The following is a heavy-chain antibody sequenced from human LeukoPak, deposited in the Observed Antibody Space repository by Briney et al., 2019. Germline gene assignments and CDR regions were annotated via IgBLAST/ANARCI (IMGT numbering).Heavy chain of an antibody. Sequence: ASVKVSCKASGYTFTSYAMNWVRQAPGRGLEWMGWINPNSGGTNYAQKFQGRVTMTRDTSISTAYMELSRLRSDDTAVYYCARVLRYSSSNWFDPWGQGTLVTVSS. CDR3: ARVLRYSSSNWFDP. CDR2: INPNSGGT. CDR1: GYTFTSYA. V-gene: IGHV1-2*02. J-gene: IGHJ5*02. D-gene: IGHD6-13*01.